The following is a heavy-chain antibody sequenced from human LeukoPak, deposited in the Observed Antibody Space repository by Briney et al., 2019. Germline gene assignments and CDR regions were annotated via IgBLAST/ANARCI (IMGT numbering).Heavy chain of an antibody. CDR3: ATQGEHSYDSNRSGYFQH. CDR2: ISSSSSFI. D-gene: IGHD3-22*01. CDR1: GFTFSSYS. J-gene: IGHJ1*01. V-gene: IGHV3-21*01. Sequence: GGSLRLSCAASGFTFSSYSMDWVRQAPGEGLEWVSSISSSSSFIYYADSVKGRFTISRDNAKNSLYLQMNSLRAEDTAVYYCATQGEHSYDSNRSGYFQHWGQGTLVTVSS.